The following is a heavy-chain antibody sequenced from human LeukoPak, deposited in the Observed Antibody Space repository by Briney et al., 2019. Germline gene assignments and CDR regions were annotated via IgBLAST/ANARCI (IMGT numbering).Heavy chain of an antibody. V-gene: IGHV4-34*01. D-gene: IGHD5-12*01. J-gene: IGHJ5*02. CDR2: INHSGST. CDR1: GGSFSGYY. CDR3: ARTYGGYGDWFDP. Sequence: PSETLSLTCAVYGGSFSGYYWSWIRQPPGKGLEWIGEINHSGSTNYNPSLKSRVTISVDTSKNQFSLKLSSVTAADTAVYYCARTYGGYGDWFDPWGQGTLVTVSS.